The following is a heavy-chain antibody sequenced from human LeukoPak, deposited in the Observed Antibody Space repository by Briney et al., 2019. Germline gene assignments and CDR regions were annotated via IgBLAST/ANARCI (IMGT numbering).Heavy chain of an antibody. Sequence: GGSLRLSCAASGFTFSNYGMHWVRQAPGKGLEWVAVIWYDGSNKYYADSVKGRFTISRDNSKNTLYLQMNSLRAEDTAVYYCARDFYSSDWYFLVGAFDIWGQGTMVTVSS. CDR2: IWYDGSNK. J-gene: IGHJ3*02. D-gene: IGHD6-19*01. CDR1: GFTFSNYG. CDR3: ARDFYSSDWYFLVGAFDI. V-gene: IGHV3-33*01.